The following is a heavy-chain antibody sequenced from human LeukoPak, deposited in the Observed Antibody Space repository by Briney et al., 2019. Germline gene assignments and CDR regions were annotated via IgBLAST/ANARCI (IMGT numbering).Heavy chain of an antibody. CDR2: ISYDGSKK. CDR3: ARDLKTAMDYFDY. D-gene: IGHD2-2*01. Sequence: GGSLRLSCGVSGFIFSDYGMHWVRQAPGKGLEWVAIISYDGSKKYYADSVKGRFTISRDNSKNTLFLQMNSLRPEDTAVYYCARDLKTAMDYFDYWGQGALVTVSS. J-gene: IGHJ4*02. CDR1: GFIFSDYG. V-gene: IGHV3-30*19.